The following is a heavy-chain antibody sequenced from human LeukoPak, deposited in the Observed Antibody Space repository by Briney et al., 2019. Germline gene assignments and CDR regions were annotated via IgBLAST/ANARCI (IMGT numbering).Heavy chain of an antibody. V-gene: IGHV3-72*01. Sequence: PGGSLRLSCAASGFTFSDQYMDWVRQAPGKGLEWVGRSRNKANSYTTEYASSVKGRFTISRGESKNSLYLQMNSLKTEDTAVYYCTRGYYFDYWGQGTLVTVSS. CDR2: SRNKANSYTT. CDR3: TRGYYFDY. J-gene: IGHJ4*02. CDR1: GFTFSDQY.